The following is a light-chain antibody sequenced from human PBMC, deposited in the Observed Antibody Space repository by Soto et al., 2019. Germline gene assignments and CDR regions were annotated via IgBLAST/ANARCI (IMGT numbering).Light chain of an antibody. V-gene: IGKV3-15*01. CDR1: QSIDSK. CDR3: QQYKSWRT. J-gene: IGKJ1*01. CDR2: AAS. Sequence: IVMTQSPATLSVSPGERATLSCRAGQSIDSKLAWYQQRPGQAPRLLIYAASTRATGIPARFSGSGSGTEFTLTISGLQSEDFGVYYCQQYKSWRTFGQGPNVEIK.